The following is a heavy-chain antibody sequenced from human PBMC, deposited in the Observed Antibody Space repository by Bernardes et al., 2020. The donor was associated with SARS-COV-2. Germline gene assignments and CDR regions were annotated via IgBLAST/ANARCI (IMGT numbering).Heavy chain of an antibody. CDR3: AKDRYYYGSGSYSPNYNYYGMDF. CDR1: GFTFDDYA. CDR2: ISWNSGSI. D-gene: IGHD3-10*01. J-gene: IGHJ6*02. Sequence: GGSLRLSCAASGFTFDDYAMHWVRQAPGKGLEWVSGISWNSGSIDYADSVKGRFTISRDNAKNSLYLQMNSLRTEDTALYYCAKDRYYYGSGSYSPNYNYYGMDFWGQGTTVTVSS. V-gene: IGHV3-9*01.